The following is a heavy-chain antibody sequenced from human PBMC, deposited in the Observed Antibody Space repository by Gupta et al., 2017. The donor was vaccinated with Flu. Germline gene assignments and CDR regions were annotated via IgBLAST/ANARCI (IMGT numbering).Heavy chain of an antibody. J-gene: IGHJ5*02. V-gene: IGHV4-39*01. CDR3: ARFPRYSSSWYFGYNWFDP. Sequence: YNPSLKSRVTISVDTSKNQFSLKLSSVTAADTAVYYCARFPRYSSSWYFGYNWFDPWGQGTLVTVSS. D-gene: IGHD6-13*01.